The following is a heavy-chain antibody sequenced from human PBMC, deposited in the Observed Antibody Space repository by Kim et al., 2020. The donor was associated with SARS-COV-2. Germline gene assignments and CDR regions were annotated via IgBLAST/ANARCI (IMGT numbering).Heavy chain of an antibody. CDR2: ISAYNGNT. Sequence: ASVKVSCKASGYTFTSYGISWVRQAPGQGLEWMGWISAYNGNTNYAQKLQGRVTMTTDTSTSTAYMELRSLRSDDTAVYYCARGLIVVVPAARGHLIDVWGQGTTVPVSS. CDR3: ARGLIVVVPAARGHLIDV. V-gene: IGHV1-18*01. CDR1: GYTFTSYG. D-gene: IGHD2-2*01. J-gene: IGHJ6*02.